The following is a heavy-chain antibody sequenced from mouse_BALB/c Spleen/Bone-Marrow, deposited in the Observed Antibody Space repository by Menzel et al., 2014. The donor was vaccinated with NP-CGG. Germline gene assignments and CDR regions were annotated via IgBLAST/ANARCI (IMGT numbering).Heavy chain of an antibody. D-gene: IGHD2-14*01. V-gene: IGHV2-2*02. J-gene: IGHJ1*01. CDR3: ARKRYGEYFDV. CDR1: GFSLTSYG. CDR2: IWSGGST. Sequence: QVQLQQSGPGLVQPSQSLSITCTVSGFSLTSYGVHWVRQSPGKGLEWLGVIWSGGSTDYNAAFISRLSISKDNSKSQVFFKMNSLQANDTAIYYCARKRYGEYFDVWGAGTTVTVSS.